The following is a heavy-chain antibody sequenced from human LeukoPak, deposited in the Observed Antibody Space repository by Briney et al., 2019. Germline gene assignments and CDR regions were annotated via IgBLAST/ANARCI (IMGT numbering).Heavy chain of an antibody. CDR1: GFTFSSYW. CDR2: VHSSGGVI. CDR3: AGSSHQRNWFDP. D-gene: IGHD1-26*01. Sequence: GGSLRLSCAASGFTFSSYWMNWVRQAPGQGLEWMGIVHSSGGVIRYAQEFQDRVTVTRDTSTSTIYLELSSLRSEDTAVYYCAGSSHQRNWFDPWGQGTLVIVSS. J-gene: IGHJ5*02. V-gene: IGHV1-46*01.